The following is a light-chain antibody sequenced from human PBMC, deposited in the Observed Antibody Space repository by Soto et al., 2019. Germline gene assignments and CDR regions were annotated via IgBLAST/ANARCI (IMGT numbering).Light chain of an antibody. CDR2: GAS. Sequence: EIVMTQSPATLSVSPGERATLFCRASQSVSSNLAWYQQKPGQAPRLLIYGASTRATGIPARFSGSGSGTEFTLTISSLQSEDFAVYYSQQYNNWPPYTFGQGTQLEIK. V-gene: IGKV3-15*01. CDR3: QQYNNWPPYT. J-gene: IGKJ2*01. CDR1: QSVSSN.